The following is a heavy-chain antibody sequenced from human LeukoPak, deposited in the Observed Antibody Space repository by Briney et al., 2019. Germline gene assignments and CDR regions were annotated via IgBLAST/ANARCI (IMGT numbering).Heavy chain of an antibody. D-gene: IGHD2-21*01. Sequence: PSETLSLTCNVSGGSIRSDNYYWGWIRQSPGKVLEWIGNNYFRGGTSYNPSLDSRLTISADTSENQSYLRLTTVTAADTAVYYWARQHSAGDHYGMDVWGEGATVTVSS. CDR1: GGSIRSDNYY. CDR2: NYFRGGT. CDR3: ARQHSAGDHYGMDV. V-gene: IGHV4-39*01. J-gene: IGHJ6*04.